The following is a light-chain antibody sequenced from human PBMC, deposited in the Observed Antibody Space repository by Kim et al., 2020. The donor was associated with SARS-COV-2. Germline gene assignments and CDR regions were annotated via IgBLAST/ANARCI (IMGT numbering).Light chain of an antibody. J-gene: IGKJ5*01. CDR3: QHRAVWPIT. CDR1: HRVDFY. V-gene: IGKV3-11*01. CDR2: DAF. Sequence: LSPEETATPSGKANHRVDFYLAWYQQKPGQAPRLLIYDAFNRVTGVPARFSATGSGTDFTLTITNLQPEDFAVYYCQHRAVWPITFGPGTRLEIK.